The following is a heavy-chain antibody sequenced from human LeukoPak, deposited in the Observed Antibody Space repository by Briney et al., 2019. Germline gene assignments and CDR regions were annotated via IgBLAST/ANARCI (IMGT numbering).Heavy chain of an antibody. Sequence: SETLSLTCTVSGGSISSYYWSWIRQPPGKGLEWIGYIFYSGTTNYNPSLKSRVSMSVDTSKNQFSLKLSSVTAADTAVYYCARGTEAAAGTTIDYWGQGTLVTVSS. J-gene: IGHJ4*02. CDR3: ARGTEAAAGTTIDY. V-gene: IGHV4-59*12. D-gene: IGHD6-13*01. CDR1: GGSISSYY. CDR2: IFYSGTT.